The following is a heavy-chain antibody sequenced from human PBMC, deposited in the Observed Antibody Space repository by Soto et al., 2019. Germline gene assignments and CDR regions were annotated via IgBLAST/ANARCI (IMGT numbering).Heavy chain of an antibody. J-gene: IGHJ5*02. V-gene: IGHV1-18*01. CDR3: ARGEYRSSNNWFDP. CDR2: ISAYNGNT. CDR1: GYTFTSYG. Sequence: ASVKVSCKASGYTFTSYGISWVRQAPGQGLEWMGWISAYNGNTNYAQKLQGRVTMTTDTSTSTAYMELTSVTAADTAVYLCARGEYRSSNNWFDPWGQGTLVTVSS. D-gene: IGHD6-6*01.